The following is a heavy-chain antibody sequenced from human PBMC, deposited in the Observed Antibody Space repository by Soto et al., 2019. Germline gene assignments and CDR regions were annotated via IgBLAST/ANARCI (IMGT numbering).Heavy chain of an antibody. V-gene: IGHV3-48*02. Sequence: VQLVESGGGLVQPGGSLRLSCAASGFTFSSYSMNWVRQAPGKGLEWVSYISSSSSTIYYADSVKGRFTISRDNAKNSLYLQMNSLRDEDTAVYYCAREGYYDSSGYSSYYYYGMDVWGQGTTVTVSS. CDR2: ISSSSSTI. CDR3: AREGYYDSSGYSSYYYYGMDV. CDR1: GFTFSSYS. J-gene: IGHJ6*02. D-gene: IGHD3-22*01.